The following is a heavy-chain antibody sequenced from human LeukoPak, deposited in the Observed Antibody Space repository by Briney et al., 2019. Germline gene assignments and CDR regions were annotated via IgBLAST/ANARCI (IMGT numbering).Heavy chain of an antibody. Sequence: GASVKVSCKASGYIFTAYYIHWVRQAPGQGLEWMGWINPNSGDTHYAQKFQGRVTLTWAASITTAYMGLTRLTSDDTAVYYCAREGDRMSDYWGQGTLVTVS. D-gene: IGHD1-26*01. CDR3: AREGDRMSDY. CDR2: INPNSGDT. CDR1: GYIFTAYY. V-gene: IGHV1-2*02. J-gene: IGHJ4*02.